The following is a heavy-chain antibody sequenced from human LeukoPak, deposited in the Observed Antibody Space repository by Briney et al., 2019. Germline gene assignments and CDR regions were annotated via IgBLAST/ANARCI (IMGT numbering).Heavy chain of an antibody. J-gene: IGHJ4*02. CDR1: SGSIFRSNW. V-gene: IGHV4-4*02. D-gene: IGHD2-2*01. Sequence: SEALSLTCAVSSGSIFRSNWWRWVRQPPGKGLEWIVQIFHSGSTSYSPSLKSRVTISVDKSKKQFSLRLTSVTAADTAVYYCARSPTKRVPEDYWGQGTLVTVSS. CDR2: IFHSGST. CDR3: ARSPTKRVPEDY.